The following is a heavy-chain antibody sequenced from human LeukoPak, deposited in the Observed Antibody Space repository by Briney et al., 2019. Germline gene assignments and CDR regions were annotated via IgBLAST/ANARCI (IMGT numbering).Heavy chain of an antibody. CDR3: VSDRSYASSWCRHFDS. D-gene: IGHD6-13*01. J-gene: IGHJ4*02. CDR1: GFTFSRYA. Sequence: GGSLRLSCAASGFTFSRYAMNWVRQAPGKGPEWVSYISSSSSTIYYADSVKGRFTISRDNAKNSLYLQMNSLRAEDTAVFYCVSDRSYASSWCRHFDSWGLGTLVTVSS. CDR2: ISSSSSTI. V-gene: IGHV3-48*01.